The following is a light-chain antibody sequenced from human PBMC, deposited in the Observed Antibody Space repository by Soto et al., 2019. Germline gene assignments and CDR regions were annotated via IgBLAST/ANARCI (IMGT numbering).Light chain of an antibody. CDR1: SSDVGGYDY. J-gene: IGLJ2*01. CDR2: DVS. Sequence: QSALTQPASVSGSPGQSITISCTGTSSDVGGYDYVAWYQQHPGKAPKLMIYDVSNRPSGVSSRFSGSKSGNTASLIISGLQAEDEADYYCSSYTSTRTLVFGGGTQLTVL. V-gene: IGLV2-14*03. CDR3: SSYTSTRTLV.